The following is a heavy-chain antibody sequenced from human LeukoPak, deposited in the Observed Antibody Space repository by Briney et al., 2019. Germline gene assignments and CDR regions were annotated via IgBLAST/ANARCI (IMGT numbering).Heavy chain of an antibody. CDR1: GYTFTDYY. D-gene: IGHD3-9*01. V-gene: IGHV1-2*02. CDR2: VDPRSGIT. J-gene: IGHJ4*02. CDR3: ATDNYGMLDY. Sequence: GASVKVSCKASGYTFTDYYIHWVRRAPGQGLEWMGWVDPRSGITKCTQKFQGRVTMTRDTSINTVYVDLSGLTFDDTAVYYCATDNYGMLDYWGQGTLVTVSP.